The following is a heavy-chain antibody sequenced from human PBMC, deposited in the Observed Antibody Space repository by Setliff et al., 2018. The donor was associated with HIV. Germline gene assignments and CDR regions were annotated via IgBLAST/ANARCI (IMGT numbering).Heavy chain of an antibody. Sequence: GESLKISCAASRFTFDDYGMNWVRQAPGKGLEWVSGINWNGGSTAYADSVKGRFTISRDNAKNSLYLQMNSLRAEDTALYYCARSPQGIAVASFDYWGQGTLVTVSS. D-gene: IGHD6-19*01. CDR2: INWNGGST. CDR3: ARSPQGIAVASFDY. V-gene: IGHV3-20*04. J-gene: IGHJ4*02. CDR1: RFTFDDYG.